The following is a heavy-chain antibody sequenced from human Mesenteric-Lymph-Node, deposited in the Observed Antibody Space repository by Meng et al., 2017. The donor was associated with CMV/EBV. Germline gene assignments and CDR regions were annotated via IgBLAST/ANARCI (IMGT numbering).Heavy chain of an antibody. J-gene: IGHJ4*02. Sequence: GESLKISCAASGFTLSGSGIHWVRQAPGKGLEWVSYISSSGSTIYYADSVKGRFTISRDNAKNSLYLQMNSLRAEDTAVYYCARSDWTFDYWGQGTLVTVSS. V-gene: IGHV3-48*04. CDR1: GFTLSGSG. CDR3: ARSDWTFDY. D-gene: IGHD2-21*02. CDR2: ISSSGSTI.